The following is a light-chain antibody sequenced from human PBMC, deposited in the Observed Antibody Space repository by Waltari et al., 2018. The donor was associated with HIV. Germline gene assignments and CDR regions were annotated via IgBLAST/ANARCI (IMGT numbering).Light chain of an antibody. V-gene: IGLV8-61*01. CDR3: VLYMGSGIWV. CDR1: SGSVSTSYY. Sequence: QTVVTQEPSFSVSPGGTVTLTCGLSSGSVSTSYYPSWYQQTPGQAPRTLIYSTNTRASGVPVRFSGSILGNKAALTITGAQADDESDYYWVLYMGSGIWVFGGGTKLTVL. J-gene: IGLJ3*02. CDR2: STN.